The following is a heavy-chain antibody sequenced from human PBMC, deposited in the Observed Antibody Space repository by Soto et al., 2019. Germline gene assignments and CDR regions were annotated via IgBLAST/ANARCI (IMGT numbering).Heavy chain of an antibody. Sequence: EVQLVESGGGLVQPGGSLRLSCAASGFTFSSYWMHWVRQAPGKGLVWVSRINSDGSSTSYADSVKGRFTISRDNAKNTLYLQMNSLRAEDTAVYYCARGGYSSGWSYYYYMDVWGKGTTVTVSS. CDR3: ARGGYSSGWSYYYYMDV. D-gene: IGHD6-19*01. V-gene: IGHV3-74*01. J-gene: IGHJ6*03. CDR2: INSDGSST. CDR1: GFTFSSYW.